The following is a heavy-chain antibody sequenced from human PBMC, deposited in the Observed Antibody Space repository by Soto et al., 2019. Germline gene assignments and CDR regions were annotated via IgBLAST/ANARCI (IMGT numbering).Heavy chain of an antibody. Sequence: QLQLQESGPGLVKPSETLSLTCTVSGGSITSSSYYWGWIRQPPGKGLEWIGTIYYSGTTYYNPSLTSRLTLSVDTSENQFSLKLSYVTAADTAVYYCARTHDYRNPYYFDYWGQGTLVTVSS. V-gene: IGHV4-39*01. CDR1: GGSITSSSYY. CDR3: ARTHDYRNPYYFDY. CDR2: IYYSGTT. D-gene: IGHD4-4*01. J-gene: IGHJ4*02.